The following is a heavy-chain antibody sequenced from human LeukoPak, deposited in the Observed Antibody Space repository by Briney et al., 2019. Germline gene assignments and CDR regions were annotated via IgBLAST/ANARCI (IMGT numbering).Heavy chain of an antibody. CDR2: IYYSGST. D-gene: IGHD6-13*01. CDR3: ARRSSWLKAFDI. V-gene: IGHV4-59*08. J-gene: IGHJ3*02. CDR1: GGSISSYY. Sequence: SETLSLTCTVSGGSISSYYWSWIRQPPGKGLEWNGYIYYSGSTNYNPSLKSRFTLSGDTSKNRFSLKLSSVTAAQTAVYYCARRSSWLKAFDIWGQGTMGTVSS.